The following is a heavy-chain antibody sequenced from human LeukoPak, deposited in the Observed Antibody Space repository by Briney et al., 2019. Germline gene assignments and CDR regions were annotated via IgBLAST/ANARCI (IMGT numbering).Heavy chain of an antibody. CDR3: ARGTVVVPAANDY. CDR2: MNPNSGNT. J-gene: IGHJ4*02. CDR1: GYTFTSYD. V-gene: IGHV1-8*01. D-gene: IGHD2-2*01. Sequence: GASVKVSCKASGYTFTSYDINWVRQATGQGLEWMGWMNPNSGNTGYAQKFQGRVTMTRNTSIITAYMELSSLRSDDTAVYYCARGTVVVPAANDYWGQGTLVTVSS.